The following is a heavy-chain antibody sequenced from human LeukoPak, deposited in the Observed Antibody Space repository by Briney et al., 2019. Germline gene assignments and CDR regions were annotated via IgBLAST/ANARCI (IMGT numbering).Heavy chain of an antibody. Sequence: SETLSLSCTVSGGSISSYYWSWIRQPAGKGLEWIGRIYTSGSTNYNPSLKSRVTISVDKSKNQFSLKLSSVTAADTAMYHCARLFRSNWNYGPSFDYWGQGTLVTVSS. V-gene: IGHV4-4*07. J-gene: IGHJ4*02. CDR2: IYTSGST. D-gene: IGHD1-7*01. CDR1: GGSISSYY. CDR3: ARLFRSNWNYGPSFDY.